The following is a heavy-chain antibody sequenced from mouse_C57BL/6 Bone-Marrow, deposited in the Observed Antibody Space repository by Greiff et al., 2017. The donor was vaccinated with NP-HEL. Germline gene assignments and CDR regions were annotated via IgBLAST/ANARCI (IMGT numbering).Heavy chain of an antibody. CDR3: AEASNWDTAWSFDV. CDR2: IYPGSGST. J-gene: IGHJ1*03. V-gene: IGHV1-55*01. D-gene: IGHD4-1*01. CDR1: GYTFTSYW. Sequence: QVQLQQPGAELVKPGASVKMSCKASGYTFTSYWITWVKQRPGQGLEWIGDIYPGSGSTNYNEKFKSKATLTVDTSSSTAYMQLSSLTSEDSAVYYCAEASNWDTAWSFDVWGTGTTVTVSS.